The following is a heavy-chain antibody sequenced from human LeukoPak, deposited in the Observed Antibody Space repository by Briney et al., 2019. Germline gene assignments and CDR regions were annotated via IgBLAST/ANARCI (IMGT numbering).Heavy chain of an antibody. V-gene: IGHV4-34*01. CDR3: ARGRGRAAAVPYNWFDP. J-gene: IGHJ5*02. CDR2: INHSGST. D-gene: IGHD6-13*01. CDR1: GGSFSGYY. Sequence: SETLSLTCAVYGGSFSGYYWSWIRQPPGKGLEWIGEINHSGSTNYNPSPKSRVTISVDTSKNQFSLKLSSVTAADTAVYYCARGRGRAAAVPYNWFDPWGQGTLVTVSS.